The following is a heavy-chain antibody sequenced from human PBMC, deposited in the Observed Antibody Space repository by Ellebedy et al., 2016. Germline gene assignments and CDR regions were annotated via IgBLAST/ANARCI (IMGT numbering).Heavy chain of an antibody. CDR3: ARVGTKGAFDI. CDR1: GFTFSSYD. V-gene: IGHV3-13*01. D-gene: IGHD1-1*01. Sequence: GGSLRLSXAASGFTFSSYDMHWVRQATGKGLEWVSAIGTAGDTYYPGSVKGRFTISRENAKNSLYLQMNSLRAGDTAVYYCARVGTKGAFDIWGQGTMVTVSS. J-gene: IGHJ3*02. CDR2: IGTAGDT.